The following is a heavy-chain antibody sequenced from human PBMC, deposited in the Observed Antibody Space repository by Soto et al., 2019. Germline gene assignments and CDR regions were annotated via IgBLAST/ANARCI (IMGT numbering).Heavy chain of an antibody. CDR3: AKRYTAATGLHHSYGMDV. V-gene: IGHV3-23*01. J-gene: IGHJ6*02. CDR1: GFTFSSYA. Sequence: GGSQRISYAASGFTFSSYAVSWVRQAPGKGLEWVSVIGSTGDTTYYADSVKGRLTISRDNSKNTLDLQMSSLRAEDTAVYYCAKRYTAATGLHHSYGMDVWGQGTTVTAP. CDR2: IGSTGDTT. D-gene: IGHD6-13*01.